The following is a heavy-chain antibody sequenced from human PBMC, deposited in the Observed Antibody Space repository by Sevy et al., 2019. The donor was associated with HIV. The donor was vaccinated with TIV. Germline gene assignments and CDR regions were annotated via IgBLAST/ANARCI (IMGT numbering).Heavy chain of an antibody. CDR1: GGSISSYY. Sequence: SETLSLTCTVSGGSISSYYWSWIRQPPGKGLEWIGYIYYSGSTNYNPSLKSRVTISVDTSKNQFSLKLSSVTAADTAVYYCARELEPAAPMDVWGQGTTVTVSS. J-gene: IGHJ6*02. D-gene: IGHD2-2*01. CDR3: ARELEPAAPMDV. CDR2: IYYSGST. V-gene: IGHV4-59*01.